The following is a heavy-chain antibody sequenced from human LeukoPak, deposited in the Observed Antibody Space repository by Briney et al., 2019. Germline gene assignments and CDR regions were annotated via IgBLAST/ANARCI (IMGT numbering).Heavy chain of an antibody. CDR3: AKSSSIAAAGTRWFDP. V-gene: IGHV3-21*04. D-gene: IGHD6-13*01. Sequence: GGALRLSCAASGFTFSDYSMNWVRQAPGRGREWVSSISSSSGNIYYAGSVKGRFTTPRDNSKTTLYLQMNSLRAEDTAVYYCAKSSSIAAAGTRWFDPWGQGTLVTVSS. CDR2: ISSSSGNI. J-gene: IGHJ5*02. CDR1: GFTFSDYS.